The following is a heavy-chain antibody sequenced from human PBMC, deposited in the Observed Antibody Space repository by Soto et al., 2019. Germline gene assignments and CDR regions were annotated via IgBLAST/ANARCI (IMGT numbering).Heavy chain of an antibody. CDR2: IIPMFGIV. CDR3: AGEVGGAGLQF. D-gene: IGHD6-19*01. J-gene: IGHJ4*02. V-gene: IGHV1-69*12. CDR1: GGNFNNYG. Sequence: QVQLVQSGTEARKPGSSVKVSCETSGGNFNNYGFNWVRQVPGQRLGWMGGIIPMFGIVQVRQIFQHRIAFTEEQTTGKAYMELTRLSPEDPVVYYCAGEVGGAGLQFWGQGTLVIVSS.